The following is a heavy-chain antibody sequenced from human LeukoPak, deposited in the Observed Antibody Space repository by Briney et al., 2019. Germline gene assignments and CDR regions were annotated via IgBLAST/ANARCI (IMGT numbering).Heavy chain of an antibody. J-gene: IGHJ6*02. CDR3: ARDPRCSSTSCRVYYYGMDV. D-gene: IGHD2-2*01. Sequence: GGSLRLSCAASGFTFSSYAMSWVRQAPGKGLEWVSAISGSGGSTYYADSVKGRFTISRDNSKNTLYLQMNSLRAEDTAVYYCARDPRCSSTSCRVYYYGMDVWDQGTTVTVSS. V-gene: IGHV3-23*01. CDR2: ISGSGGST. CDR1: GFTFSSYA.